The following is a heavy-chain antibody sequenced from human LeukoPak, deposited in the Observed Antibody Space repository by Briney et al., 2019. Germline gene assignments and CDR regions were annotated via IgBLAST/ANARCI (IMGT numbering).Heavy chain of an antibody. CDR1: GGSISNYY. Sequence: SETLSLTCTVSGGSISNYYWSWIRQTPGKGLEWIGYISYSGSTNYNPSLKGRVTISVDTSKNQFSLNLNSVTAADTAVYYCARGGEMSTVDYWGQGTLVTVSS. CDR2: ISYSGST. V-gene: IGHV4-59*01. CDR3: ARGGEMSTVDY. D-gene: IGHD5-24*01. J-gene: IGHJ4*02.